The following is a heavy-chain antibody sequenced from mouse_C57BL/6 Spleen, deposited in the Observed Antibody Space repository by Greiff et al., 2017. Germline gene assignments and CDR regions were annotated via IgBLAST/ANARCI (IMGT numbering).Heavy chain of an antibody. Sequence: QVRLKQPGAELVKPGASVKLSCKASGYTFTSYWMHWVKQRPGRGLEWIGRIDPNSGGTKYNEKFKSKATLTVDKPSSTAYMQLSSLTSEDSAVYYCARPTTVPSRGYFDVWGTGTTVTVSS. CDR3: ARPTTVPSRGYFDV. J-gene: IGHJ1*03. V-gene: IGHV1-72*01. D-gene: IGHD1-1*01. CDR1: GYTFTSYW. CDR2: IDPNSGGT.